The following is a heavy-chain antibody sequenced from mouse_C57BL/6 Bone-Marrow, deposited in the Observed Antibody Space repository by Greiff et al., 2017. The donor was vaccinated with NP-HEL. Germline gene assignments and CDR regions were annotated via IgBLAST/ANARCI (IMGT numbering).Heavy chain of an antibody. CDR1: GYTFTSYT. J-gene: IGHJ2*01. V-gene: IGHV1-4*01. CDR2: INPSSGYT. D-gene: IGHD2-5*01. CDR3: ARSNYGDRYYFDY. Sequence: VQLQQSGAELARPGASVKMSCKASGYTFTSYTMHWVKQRPGQGLEWIGYINPSSGYTKYNQKFKDKATLTADKSSSTAYMQLSSLTSEDSAVYYCARSNYGDRYYFDYWGQGTTLTVSS.